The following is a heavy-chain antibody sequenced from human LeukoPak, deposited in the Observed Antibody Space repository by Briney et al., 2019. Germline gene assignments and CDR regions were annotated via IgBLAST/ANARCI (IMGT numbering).Heavy chain of an antibody. CDR1: GGSISSYY. D-gene: IGHD3-10*01. CDR3: ARAGVTIGDYYYMDV. Sequence: SETLSLTCTVSGGSISSYYWSWNRQPAGKGLEWIGRIYTSGSTNYNPSLKSRVTMSVDTSKNQFSLKLSSVTAADTAVYYCARAGVTIGDYYYMDVWGKGTTVTVSS. CDR2: IYTSGST. J-gene: IGHJ6*03. V-gene: IGHV4-4*07.